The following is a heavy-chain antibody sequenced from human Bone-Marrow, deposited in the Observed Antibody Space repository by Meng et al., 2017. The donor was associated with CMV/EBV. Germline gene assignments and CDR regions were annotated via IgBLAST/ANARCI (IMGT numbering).Heavy chain of an antibody. V-gene: IGHV4-4*02. Sequence: SGGSISSSNWWSWVRQPPGKGLEWIGEIYHGGSTNYNPSLKSRVTISVDKSKNQFSLKLSSVTAADTAVYYCARVRYSSSSGYYFDYWGQGTLVTVSS. J-gene: IGHJ4*02. D-gene: IGHD6-6*01. CDR3: ARVRYSSSSGYYFDY. CDR2: IYHGGST. CDR1: GGSISSSNW.